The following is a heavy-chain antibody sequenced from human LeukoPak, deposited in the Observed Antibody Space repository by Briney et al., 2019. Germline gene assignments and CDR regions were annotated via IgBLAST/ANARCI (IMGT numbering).Heavy chain of an antibody. V-gene: IGHV3-7*01. J-gene: IGHJ6*03. Sequence: GGSLRLSCAASGFTLITYWMTWVRQAPGKGLEWVANINQDGSEKYYVGSVKGRFTISRDNAKNSLYLQMNSLRAEDTAVYYCARDQYSYALYYYYYMDVWGKGTTVTVSS. CDR3: ARDQYSYALYYYYYMDV. CDR1: GFTLITYW. CDR2: INQDGSEK. D-gene: IGHD5-18*01.